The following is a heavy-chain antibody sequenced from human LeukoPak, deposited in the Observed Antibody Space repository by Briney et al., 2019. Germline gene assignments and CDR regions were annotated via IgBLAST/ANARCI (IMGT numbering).Heavy chain of an antibody. CDR2: IYSGGST. CDR1: GFTFSDYY. D-gene: IGHD5-18*01. J-gene: IGHJ4*02. Sequence: GGSLRLSCVASGFTFSDYYMSWVRQAPGKGLEWGAVIYSGGSTYYADSVKGRFTISRDNSKNTLYLQMNSLRAEDTAVYYCARAGYSYGYVGYFDYWGQGTLVTVSS. V-gene: IGHV3-53*01. CDR3: ARAGYSYGYVGYFDY.